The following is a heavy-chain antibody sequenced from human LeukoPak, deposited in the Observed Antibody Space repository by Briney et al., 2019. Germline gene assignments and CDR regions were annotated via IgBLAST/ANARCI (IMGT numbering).Heavy chain of an antibody. J-gene: IGHJ4*02. CDR3: ARVEGYSYGYFDY. Sequence: GGSLRLSCAASGFTFSSYDMHWVRQATGKGLEWVSAIGTAGDTYYPGSVKGRFTISRDNAKNSLYLQMNSLRAEDTAVYYCARVEGYSYGYFDYWGQGTLVTVSS. V-gene: IGHV3-13*01. CDR1: GFTFSSYD. D-gene: IGHD5-18*01. CDR2: IGTAGDT.